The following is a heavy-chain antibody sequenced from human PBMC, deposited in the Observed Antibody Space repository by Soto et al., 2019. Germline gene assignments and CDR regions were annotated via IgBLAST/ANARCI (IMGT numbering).Heavy chain of an antibody. CDR3: AKAIRLHFDY. Sequence: PGGSLRLSCAASGFSFRTYAMSWVRQAPGKGLEWVSAPSGSGNKTYYADSVRGRFTISRDNSKNTLYLQMHSLRVEDTAVYYCAKAIRLHFDYWGQGTVVTVSS. J-gene: IGHJ4*02. D-gene: IGHD4-17*01. CDR1: GFSFRTYA. CDR2: PSGSGNKT. V-gene: IGHV3-23*01.